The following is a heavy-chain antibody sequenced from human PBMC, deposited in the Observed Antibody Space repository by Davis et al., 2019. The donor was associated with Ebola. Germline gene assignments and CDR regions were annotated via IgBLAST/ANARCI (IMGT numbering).Heavy chain of an antibody. D-gene: IGHD2-21*02. Sequence: ASVKVSCKASGYTFTSYGISWVRQAPGQGLEWMGWISAYNGNTNYAQKLQGRVTMTTDTSTSTAYMELRSLRSDDTAVYYCARGVVTAILGYWYFDLWGRGTLVTVSS. V-gene: IGHV1-18*01. CDR1: GYTFTSYG. J-gene: IGHJ2*01. CDR3: ARGVVTAILGYWYFDL. CDR2: ISAYNGNT.